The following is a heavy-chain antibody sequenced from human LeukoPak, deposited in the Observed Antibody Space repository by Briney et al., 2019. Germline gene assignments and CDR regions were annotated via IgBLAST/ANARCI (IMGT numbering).Heavy chain of an antibody. V-gene: IGHV3-7*03. CDR1: GFSFSNYA. J-gene: IGHJ6*04. CDR2: IKQGGSEK. CDR3: ARDFGLRCSGGTCYSVYYYGMDV. D-gene: IGHD2-15*01. Sequence: GGSLRLSCSASGFSFSNYAMYWVRQAPGKGLEWVANIKQGGSEKYYVDSVKGRSTISRDNAENSLYLQMNSLRAEDTAVYYCARDFGLRCSGGTCYSVYYYGMDVWGKGTTVTVSS.